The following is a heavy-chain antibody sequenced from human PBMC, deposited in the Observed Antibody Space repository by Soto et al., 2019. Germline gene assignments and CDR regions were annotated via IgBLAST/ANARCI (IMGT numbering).Heavy chain of an antibody. D-gene: IGHD6-25*01. J-gene: IGHJ4*02. Sequence: EVQLVESGGGLVQPGGSLRLSCAASGFTVSSNYMSWVRQAPGKGLEWVSVIYSGGSTYYADSVRDRFTISRDNSKNTLYLQMNSLKAEDTSVYYCARDSRWQRMDGGPFDYWGQGTLVTVSS. V-gene: IGHV3-66*01. CDR2: IYSGGST. CDR3: ARDSRWQRMDGGPFDY. CDR1: GFTVSSNY.